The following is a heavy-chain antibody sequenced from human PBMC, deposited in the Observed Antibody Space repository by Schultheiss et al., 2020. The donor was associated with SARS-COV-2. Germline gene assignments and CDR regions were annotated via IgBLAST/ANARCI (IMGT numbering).Heavy chain of an antibody. Sequence: GGSLRLSCAASGFTFSSYSMNWVRQAPGKGLEWVSYISSSSSTIYYADSVKGRFTISRDNSKNTLYLQMSSLRAEDTAVYYCVKEKDGMAYFDYWGQGTLVTVSS. CDR2: ISSSSSTI. CDR1: GFTFSSYS. CDR3: VKEKDGMAYFDY. J-gene: IGHJ4*02. V-gene: IGHV3-48*01. D-gene: IGHD1-1*01.